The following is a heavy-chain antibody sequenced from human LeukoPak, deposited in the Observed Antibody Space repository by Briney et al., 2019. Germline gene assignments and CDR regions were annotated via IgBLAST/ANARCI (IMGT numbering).Heavy chain of an antibody. CDR3: ASQHDYVWGSYGYPFDY. CDR1: GFTFSDYY. Sequence: GGSLRLSCAASGFTFSDYYMSWIRQAPGKGLEWVSYISSSGSTIYYADSVKGRFTISRDNAKNSLYLQMNSLRAEDTAVYYCASQHDYVWGSYGYPFDYWGQGTLVTVSS. D-gene: IGHD3-16*01. V-gene: IGHV3-11*04. J-gene: IGHJ4*02. CDR2: ISSSGSTI.